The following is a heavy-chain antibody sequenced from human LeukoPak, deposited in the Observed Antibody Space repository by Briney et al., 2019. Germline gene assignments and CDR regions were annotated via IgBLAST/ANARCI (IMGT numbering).Heavy chain of an antibody. Sequence: GRSLRLSCAASGFTFSSYAMHWVRQAPGKGLEWVAFIRYHGSDKYYADSVKDRFTISRDNSKNTLYLQMNSLRAEDTAVYYCAKGVLTGYPPTYYFDYWGQGTLVTVSS. D-gene: IGHD3-9*01. CDR1: GFTFSSYA. J-gene: IGHJ4*02. CDR2: IRYHGSDK. CDR3: AKGVLTGYPPTYYFDY. V-gene: IGHV3-30*02.